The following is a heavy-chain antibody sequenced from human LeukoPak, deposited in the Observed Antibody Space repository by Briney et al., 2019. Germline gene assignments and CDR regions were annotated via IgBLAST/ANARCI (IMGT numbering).Heavy chain of an antibody. V-gene: IGHV4-59*12. CDR3: VSGTTVTNFAY. J-gene: IGHJ4*02. Sequence: SETLSLTCTVSDDSISDYYRGWIRQPPGKGLEWIGYIHNSGTSTYNLSLKSRVTISIDMSKNQFLLKLTSVTAADTAVYYCVSGTTVTNFAYWGQGTLVTVSS. CDR1: DDSISDYY. D-gene: IGHD4-17*01. CDR2: IHNSGTS.